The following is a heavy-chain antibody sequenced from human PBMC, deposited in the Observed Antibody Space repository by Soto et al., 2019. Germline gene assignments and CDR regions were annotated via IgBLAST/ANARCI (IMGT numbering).Heavy chain of an antibody. V-gene: IGHV4-31*03. CDR3: ARGHGKNPYYFDY. CDR1: GGSISSGGYY. Sequence: QVQLQESGPGLVKPSQTLSLTCTVSGGSISSGGYYWSWIRQHPGERLEWIGYIYYSGSTYYNPSLYSRVTISLDTSENHFSLKLTSVTAADTAVYYCARGHGKNPYYFDYWGQGTLVTVSS. J-gene: IGHJ4*02. CDR2: IYYSGST.